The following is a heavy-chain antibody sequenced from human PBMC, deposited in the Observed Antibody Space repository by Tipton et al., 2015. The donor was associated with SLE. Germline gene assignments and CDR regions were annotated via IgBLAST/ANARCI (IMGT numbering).Heavy chain of an antibody. CDR2: IYTSGST. CDR3: ARGGWFDA. CDR1: LGNSH. J-gene: IGHJ5*02. Sequence: LGNSHWTWIRQAAGKGLEWLGRIYTSGSTNLNPSLKGRLTMSVDVSKNQFSLTLKSVTAADTAVYYCARGGWFDAWGPGNPGHRLL. V-gene: IGHV4-4*07.